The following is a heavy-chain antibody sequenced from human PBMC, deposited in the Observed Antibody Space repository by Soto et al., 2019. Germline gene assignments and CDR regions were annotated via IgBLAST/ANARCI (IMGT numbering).Heavy chain of an antibody. CDR1: GGSISSSSYY. V-gene: IGHV4-39*01. J-gene: IGHJ5*02. CDR2: IYYSGST. D-gene: IGHD2-21*02. Sequence: PSETLSLTCTVSGGSISSSSYYWGWIRQPPGKGLEWIGSIYYSGSTYYNPSLKSRVTISVDTSKNQFSLKLSSVTAADTAVYYCARAYGVTQYNNWFDPRGQGTLVTVSS. CDR3: ARAYGVTQYNNWFDP.